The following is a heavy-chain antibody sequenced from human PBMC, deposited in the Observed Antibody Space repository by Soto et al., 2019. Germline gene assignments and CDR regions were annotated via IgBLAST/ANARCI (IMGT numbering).Heavy chain of an antibody. Sequence: LRLSCAASGFTFSSYAMSWVRQAPGKGLEWVSAISGSGGSTYYADSVKGRFTISRDNSKNTLYLQMNSLRAADTGVYFCVRHLRAVAAAMAYWGQGIPVTVSS. J-gene: IGHJ4*02. CDR3: VRHLRAVAAAMAY. D-gene: IGHD6-19*01. V-gene: IGHV3-23*01. CDR2: ISGSGGST. CDR1: GFTFSSYA.